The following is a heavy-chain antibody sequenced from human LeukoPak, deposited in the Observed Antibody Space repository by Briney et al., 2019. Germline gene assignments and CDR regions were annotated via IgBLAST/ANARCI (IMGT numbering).Heavy chain of an antibody. CDR3: ARDRNGDYLGVFDY. V-gene: IGHV1-2*02. CDR2: INPNSGGT. D-gene: IGHD4-17*01. J-gene: IGHJ4*02. Sequence: ASVKVSCKASGYAFTGYYMHWVRQAPGQGLEWMGWINPNSGGTNYAQKFQGRVTMTRDTSISTAYMELSRLRSDDTAVYYCARDRNGDYLGVFDYWGQGTLVIVSS. CDR1: GYAFTGYY.